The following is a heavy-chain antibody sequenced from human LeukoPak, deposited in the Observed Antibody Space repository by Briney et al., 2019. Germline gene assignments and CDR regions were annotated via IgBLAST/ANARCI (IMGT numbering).Heavy chain of an antibody. CDR2: IRYDGSNK. Sequence: PGGSLRLSCAASGFTFSSYGMHWVRQAPGKGLEWVAFIRYDGSNKYYADSVKGRFTISRDNSKNTLYLQMNSLRAEDTAVYYCARGMSWDTMIVVVTGDAFDIWGQGTMVTVSS. CDR3: ARGMSWDTMIVVVTGDAFDI. J-gene: IGHJ3*02. CDR1: GFTFSSYG. D-gene: IGHD3-22*01. V-gene: IGHV3-30*02.